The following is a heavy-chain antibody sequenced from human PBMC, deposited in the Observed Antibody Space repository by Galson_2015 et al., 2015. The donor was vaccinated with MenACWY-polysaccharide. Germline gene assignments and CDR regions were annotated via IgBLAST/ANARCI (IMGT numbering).Heavy chain of an antibody. CDR2: SGSGGGL. V-gene: IGHV3-23*01. CDR3: AKVGPRSSWTMGIDY. J-gene: IGHJ4*02. D-gene: IGHD6-13*01. CDR1: GFSFSANG. Sequence: SLRLSCAASGFSFSANGMSWVRQAPGRGLGWVSGSGSGGGLYYADSVKGRFTVSRDNSKNTLYLQMNNLRAEDTAVYYCAKVGPRSSWTMGIDYWGQGTLVTVSS.